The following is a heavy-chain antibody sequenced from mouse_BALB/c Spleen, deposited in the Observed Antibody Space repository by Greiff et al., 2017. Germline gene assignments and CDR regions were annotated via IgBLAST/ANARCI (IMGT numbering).Heavy chain of an antibody. J-gene: IGHJ4*01. V-gene: IGHV5-4*02. CDR1: GFTFSDYY. D-gene: IGHD2-2*01. Sequence: EVKLMESGGGLVKPGGSLKLSCAASGFTFSDYYMYWVRQTPEKRLEWVATISDGGSYTYYPDSVKGRFTISRDNAKNNLYLQMSSLKSEDTAMYYCARGYGYDSMDYWGQGTSVTVSS. CDR3: ARGYGYDSMDY. CDR2: ISDGGSYT.